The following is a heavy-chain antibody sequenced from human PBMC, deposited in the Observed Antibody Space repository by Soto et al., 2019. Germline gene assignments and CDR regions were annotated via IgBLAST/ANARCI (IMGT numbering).Heavy chain of an antibody. V-gene: IGHV3-7*03. J-gene: IGHJ6*02. Sequence: GSLRLSCAASGFTFSSYWMSWVRQAPGKGLEWVANIKQDGSEKYYVDSVKGRFTISRDNAKNSLYLQMNSLRAEDTAVYYCARAQAYCGGDCYSRPYDYYGMDVWGQGTTVTVSS. CDR2: IKQDGSEK. CDR3: ARAQAYCGGDCYSRPYDYYGMDV. D-gene: IGHD2-21*02. CDR1: GFTFSSYW.